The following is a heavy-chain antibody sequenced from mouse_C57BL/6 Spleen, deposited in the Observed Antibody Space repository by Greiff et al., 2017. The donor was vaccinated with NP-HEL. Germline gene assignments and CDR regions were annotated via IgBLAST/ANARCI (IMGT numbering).Heavy chain of an antibody. J-gene: IGHJ3*01. Sequence: VQLQKPGAELVKPGASVKMSCKASGYTFTSYWITWVKQRPGQGLEWIGDIYPGSGSTNYNEKFKSKATLTVDTSSSTAYMQLSSLTSEDSAVYFFARDYDYDGGFAYWGQGTLVTVSA. CDR2: IYPGSGST. D-gene: IGHD2-4*01. CDR1: GYTFTSYW. CDR3: ARDYDYDGGFAY. V-gene: IGHV1-55*01.